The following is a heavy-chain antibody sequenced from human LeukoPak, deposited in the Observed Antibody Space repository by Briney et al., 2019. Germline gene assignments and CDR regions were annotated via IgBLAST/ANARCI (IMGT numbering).Heavy chain of an antibody. CDR1: GFTFSSYA. J-gene: IGHJ4*02. CDR2: ISGSGGST. CDR3: AKTSGWITMVRGVSDY. Sequence: SGGSLRLSCAASGFTFSSYAMSWVRQAPGKGLEWVSAISGSGGSTYYADSVKGRFTISRDNSKNTLYLQMNSLRAEDAAVYYCAKTSGWITMVRGVSDYWGQGTLVTVSS. V-gene: IGHV3-23*01. D-gene: IGHD3-10*01.